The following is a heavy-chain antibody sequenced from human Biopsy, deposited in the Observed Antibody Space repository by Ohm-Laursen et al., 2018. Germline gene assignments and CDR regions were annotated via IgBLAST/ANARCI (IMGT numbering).Heavy chain of an antibody. D-gene: IGHD1-26*01. Sequence: SSVKVSCKASGDSFTSYAIGWVRQAPGHGLEWMGGIIPIPNVATYAQKFQVRITITADESTSTAYMELSSLTSDDPAVYFCARGEGSSWFDPWGHGTLVTVSS. CDR1: GDSFTSYA. CDR2: IIPIPNVA. J-gene: IGHJ5*02. CDR3: ARGEGSSWFDP. V-gene: IGHV1-69*01.